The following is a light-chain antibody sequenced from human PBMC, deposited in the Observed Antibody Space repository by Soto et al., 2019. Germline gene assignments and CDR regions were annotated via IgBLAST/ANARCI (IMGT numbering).Light chain of an antibody. J-gene: IGLJ1*01. Sequence: QSVLTQPASVSGSPGQSITISCTGTSSDVGSYNLVSWYQQHPGKAPKLMIYEGSKRPSGVSDRFSGSKSGNTASLTISGLQAEDQAYYYCCSHAGTSGFPYVFGTGTKFTVL. CDR1: SSDVGSYNL. CDR3: CSHAGTSGFPYV. CDR2: EGS. V-gene: IGLV2-23*03.